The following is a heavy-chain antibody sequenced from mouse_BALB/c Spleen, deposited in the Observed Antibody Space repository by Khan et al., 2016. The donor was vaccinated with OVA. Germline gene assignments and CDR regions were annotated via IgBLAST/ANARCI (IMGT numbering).Heavy chain of an antibody. J-gene: IGHJ4*01. CDR2: ISVGGRYT. D-gene: IGHD3-2*02. CDR1: GFTFSNYA. V-gene: IGHV5-9-4*01. CDR3: ARDLRFYAMDY. Sequence: EVELVESGGGLVKPGGSLKLSCAASGFTFSNYAMSWVRQSPEQRLEWVAEISVGGRYTYYPDTLTGRFTISRDNAKNTLYLEMSSLRSEDTAMYYCARDLRFYAMDYWGQGTSVTVSS.